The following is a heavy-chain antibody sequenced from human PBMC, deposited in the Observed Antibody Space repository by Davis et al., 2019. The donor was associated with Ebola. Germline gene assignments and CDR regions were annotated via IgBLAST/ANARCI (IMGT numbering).Heavy chain of an antibody. Sequence: SVKVSCKASGGTFSSYAISWVRQAPGQGLEWMGGIIPIYGTANHAKKFQGRVTITADEATSTAYMELSSLRSEDTAVYYCARLLQWYPYDYGDYVVDYWGQGTLVTVSS. CDR1: GGTFSSYA. V-gene: IGHV1-69*13. CDR3: ARLLQWYPYDYGDYVVDY. J-gene: IGHJ4*02. CDR2: IIPIYGTA. D-gene: IGHD4-17*01.